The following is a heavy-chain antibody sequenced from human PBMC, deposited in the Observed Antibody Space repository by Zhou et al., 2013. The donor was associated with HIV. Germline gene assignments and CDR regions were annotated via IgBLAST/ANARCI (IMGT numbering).Heavy chain of an antibody. CDR1: GYTFSSHF. CDR3: ARGGSGYGY. CDR2: SNPSGGST. Sequence: QVQLVQSGAEVKKPGASVKVSCKASGYTFSSHFLHWVRQAPGQGLEWLGISNPSGGSTRYAQKFQGRVTMTRDTSTSTVYMELRGLTSDDTAIYYCARGGSGYGYWGQGTLLTVSS. J-gene: IGHJ4*02. D-gene: IGHD3-22*01. V-gene: IGHV1-46*01.